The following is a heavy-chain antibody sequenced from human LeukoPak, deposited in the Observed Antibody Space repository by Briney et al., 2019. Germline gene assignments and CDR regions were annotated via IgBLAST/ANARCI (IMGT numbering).Heavy chain of an antibody. CDR3: ARGRGAAAEYYFDY. J-gene: IGHJ4*02. V-gene: IGHV4-34*01. CDR1: GGSFGGYY. D-gene: IGHD6-13*01. CDR2: INHSGST. Sequence: SETLSLTCAVYGGSFGGYYWSWIRQPPGKGLEWIGEINHSGSTNYNPSLKSRVTISVDTSKNQFSLKLSSVTAADTAVYYCARGRGAAAEYYFDYWGQGTLVTVSS.